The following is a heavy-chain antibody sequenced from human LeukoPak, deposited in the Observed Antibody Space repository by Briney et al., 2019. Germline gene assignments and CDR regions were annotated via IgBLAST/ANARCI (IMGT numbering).Heavy chain of an antibody. V-gene: IGHV3-74*01. J-gene: IGHJ4*02. CDR3: VRPPAGEFRPFEY. CDR2: INSDGSST. CDR1: GFTLTYYW. D-gene: IGHD3-10*01. Sequence: GGSLRLSCAASGFTLTYYWMHWVRQAPGKGLVWVSRINSDGSSTSYADSVKGRFTISRGNAKNTLYLQMNSLRAEDTAVYYCVRPPAGEFRPFEYWGQGTLVTVSS.